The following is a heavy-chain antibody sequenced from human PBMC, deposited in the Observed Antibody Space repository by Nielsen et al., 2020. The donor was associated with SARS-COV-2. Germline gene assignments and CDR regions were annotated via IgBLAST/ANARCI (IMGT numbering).Heavy chain of an antibody. Sequence: GESLKISCTASGFTFSNSALSWVRPTSGKGLEWVSSISGSGDRTDYADSVKGRVIISRDNSKNTLHLQMNSLRAEDTALYFCAKDFHGSVADFFGNWGQGTLVTVSS. CDR2: ISGSGDRT. CDR3: AKDFHGSVADFFGN. V-gene: IGHV3-23*01. D-gene: IGHD2-2*03. J-gene: IGHJ4*02. CDR1: GFTFSNSA.